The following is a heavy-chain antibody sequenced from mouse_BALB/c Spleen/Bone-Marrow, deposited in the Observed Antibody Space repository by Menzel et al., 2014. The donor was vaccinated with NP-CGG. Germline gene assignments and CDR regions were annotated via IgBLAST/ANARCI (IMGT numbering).Heavy chain of an antibody. V-gene: IGHV1-54*01. CDR1: GYAFTNYL. CDR3: ARRDYAMDY. J-gene: IGHJ4*01. Sequence: VKLMESGAELVRPGTSVKVSCKASGYAFTNYLIEWVEQRPGQGLERIGVINPGSGGTNYNEKFKGKATLTADKSSSTAYMQLSSLTSDDSAVYFCARRDYAMDYWGQGTSVTVSS. CDR2: INPGSGGT.